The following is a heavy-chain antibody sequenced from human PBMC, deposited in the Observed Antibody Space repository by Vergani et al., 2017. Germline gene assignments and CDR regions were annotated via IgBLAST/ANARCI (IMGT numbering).Heavy chain of an antibody. CDR3: AREASYYYDSSGYYYEGWFDH. V-gene: IGHV1-69*13. CDR1: GGTFSSYA. CDR2: IIAMLSTA. J-gene: IGHJ5*02. Sequence: QVQLVQSGAEVKKPGSSVKVSCKASGGTFSSYAISWVRQAPGQGLEWMGRIIAMLSTANYAQKFQGRVTITADESTSTAYMELSSLRSEDTAVYYCAREASYYYDSSGYYYEGWFDHWWQGTMITVFS. D-gene: IGHD3-22*01.